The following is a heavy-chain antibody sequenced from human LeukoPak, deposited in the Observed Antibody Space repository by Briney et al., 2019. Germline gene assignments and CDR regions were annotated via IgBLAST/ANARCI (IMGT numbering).Heavy chain of an antibody. V-gene: IGHV1-8*01. D-gene: IGHD3-10*01. CDR1: SYTFTSYD. CDR2: MNPNRDDT. J-gene: IGHJ4*02. CDR3: ARRGFGSGSYSDY. Sequence: ASVKVSCKGSSYTFTSYDIHGVRQAPGQGLEWMGWMNPNRDDTDYVRKFQGGATMTRDTSISTAYMELNGLTSEDTAVYYCARRGFGSGSYSDYWGQGTLVTVSS.